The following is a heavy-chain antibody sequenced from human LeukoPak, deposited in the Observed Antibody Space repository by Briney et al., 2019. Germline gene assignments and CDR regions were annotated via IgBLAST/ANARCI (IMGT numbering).Heavy chain of an antibody. CDR1: GFTFSSYS. Sequence: GGSLRLSCAASGFTFSSYSMNWVRQAPGKGLEWVSSISSSSSYIYYADSVKGRFTISRDNAKNSLYLQMNSLRAEDTAVYYCARYCSSTSCVGTLDYWGQGTLVTVSS. V-gene: IGHV3-21*04. D-gene: IGHD2-2*01. J-gene: IGHJ4*02. CDR3: ARYCSSTSCVGTLDY. CDR2: ISSSSSYI.